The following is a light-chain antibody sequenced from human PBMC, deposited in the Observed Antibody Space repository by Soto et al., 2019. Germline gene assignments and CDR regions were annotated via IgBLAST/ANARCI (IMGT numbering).Light chain of an antibody. CDR3: QQYNNWPLT. CDR2: GAS. CDR1: QSVRSN. J-gene: IGKJ4*01. Sequence: EIVMTQSPVTLSVSPGERATLSCRASQSVRSNLAWYQQKPGRAPRLLIYGASTRATGVPARFSGSGSGTDFTLTISSLQSEDFAVYYCQQYNNWPLTFGGGTKVEIK. V-gene: IGKV3-15*01.